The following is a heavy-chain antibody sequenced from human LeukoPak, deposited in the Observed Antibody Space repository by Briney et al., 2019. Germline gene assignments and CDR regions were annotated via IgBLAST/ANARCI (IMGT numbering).Heavy chain of an antibody. CDR2: IKEDASDQ. J-gene: IGHJ4*02. Sequence: GGSLTLSCAASGFSLSNYWMAWVRQAPGKGLEWVANIKEDASDQHYVDSVRGRFTASRDNAANSMYLQMSSLRPDDTAVYFCARSKDRSSPFDSWGQGTLVAVSS. CDR3: ARSKDRSSPFDS. D-gene: IGHD3-10*01. V-gene: IGHV3-7*01. CDR1: GFSLSNYW.